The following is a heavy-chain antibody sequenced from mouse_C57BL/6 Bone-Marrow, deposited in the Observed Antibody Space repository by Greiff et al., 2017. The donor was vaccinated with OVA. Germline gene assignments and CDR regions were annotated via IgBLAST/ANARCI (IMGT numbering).Heavy chain of an antibody. Sequence: VQLKESGGGLVQPKGSLKLSCAASGFTFNTYAMHWVRQAPGKGLEWVARIRSKSSNYATYYADSVKDRFTISRDDSQSMLYLQMNNLKTEDTAMYYCVRPLYDGYHYYYAMDYWGQGTSVTVSS. J-gene: IGHJ4*01. D-gene: IGHD2-3*01. CDR3: VRPLYDGYHYYYAMDY. CDR1: GFTFNTYA. CDR2: IRSKSSNYAT. V-gene: IGHV10-3*01.